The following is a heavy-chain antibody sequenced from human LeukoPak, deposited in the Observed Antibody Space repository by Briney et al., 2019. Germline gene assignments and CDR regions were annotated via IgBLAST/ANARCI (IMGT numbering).Heavy chain of an antibody. J-gene: IGHJ4*02. D-gene: IGHD1-1*01. Sequence: GGSLRLSCAASGFTFSSYWMSWVRQAPGKGLEWVANIKQDGSEKYYVDSVKGRFTISRDNAKNSLYLQMNSLRAEDTAVYYCARPRVTTGTRVTRAYYFDYWGQGTLVTVSS. CDR2: IKQDGSEK. CDR3: ARPRVTTGTRVTRAYYFDY. V-gene: IGHV3-7*01. CDR1: GFTFSSYW.